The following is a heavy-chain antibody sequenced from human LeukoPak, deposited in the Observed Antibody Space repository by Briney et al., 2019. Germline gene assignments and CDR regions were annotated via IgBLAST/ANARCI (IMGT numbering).Heavy chain of an antibody. CDR1: GFSFSSFW. J-gene: IGHJ5*02. D-gene: IGHD2-2*02. V-gene: IGHV3-33*08. CDR2: IWYDGSNK. Sequence: GGSLRLSCAASGFSFSSFWMSWVRQAPGKGLEWVAVIWYDGSNKYYTDSVKGRFTISRDNSKNTLYLQMNSLRAEDTAVYYCTRVAGCSSTSCYSNWFDPWGQGTLVTVSS. CDR3: TRVAGCSSTSCYSNWFDP.